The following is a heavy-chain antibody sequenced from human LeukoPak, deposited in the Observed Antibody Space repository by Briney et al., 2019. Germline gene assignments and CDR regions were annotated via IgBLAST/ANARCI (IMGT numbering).Heavy chain of an antibody. D-gene: IGHD3-22*01. CDR2: MNPNSGNT. CDR3: AQSEIYDSSGQLDY. J-gene: IGHJ4*02. Sequence: ASVKVSCKASGYTFTSYDINWVRQATGQGLEWMGWMNPNSGNTGYAQKFQGRVTITRNTSISTAYMELSRLRSDDTAVYYCAQSEIYDSSGQLDYWGQGTLVTVSS. CDR1: GYTFTSYD. V-gene: IGHV1-8*03.